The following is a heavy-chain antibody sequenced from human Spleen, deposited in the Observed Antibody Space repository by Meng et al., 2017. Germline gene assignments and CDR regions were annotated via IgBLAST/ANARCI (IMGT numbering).Heavy chain of an antibody. CDR1: GGSFSNYS. CDR2: IHHSGST. Sequence: QVQLQQWGAGLLKPSETRSLTCAVYGGSFSNYSWSWIRQPPGKGLEWIGEIHHSGSTNYNPSLKSRVTISVDTSKIQFSLKLSSVTAADTAVYYCASLSTSWSGADYWGQGTLVTVSS. J-gene: IGHJ4*02. D-gene: IGHD6-13*01. CDR3: ASLSTSWSGADY. V-gene: IGHV4-34*01.